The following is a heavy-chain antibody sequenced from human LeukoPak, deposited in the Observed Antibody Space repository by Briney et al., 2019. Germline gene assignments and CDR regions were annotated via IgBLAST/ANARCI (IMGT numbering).Heavy chain of an antibody. Sequence: SETLSLTCTVSGGSIRSSNYYWGLIRQPPGKGLEWIGCIYYSGITYYNPSLKSRVTISVDTSKNHFSLKLSSVTAADTAVYYCARTPHQKYSSGWSDAFDIWGQGTMVTVSS. D-gene: IGHD6-19*01. CDR1: GGSIRSSNYY. V-gene: IGHV4-39*02. CDR2: IYYSGIT. CDR3: ARTPHQKYSSGWSDAFDI. J-gene: IGHJ3*02.